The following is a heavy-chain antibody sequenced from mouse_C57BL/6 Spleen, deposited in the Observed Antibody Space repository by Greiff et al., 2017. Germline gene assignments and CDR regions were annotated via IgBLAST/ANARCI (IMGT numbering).Heavy chain of an antibody. CDR3: TREGYSNYFDY. V-gene: IGHV1-15*01. D-gene: IGHD2-5*01. Sequence: QVQLQQSGAELVRPGASVTLSCKASGYTFTDYEMHWVKQTPVHGLEWIGAIDPETGGTAYNQKFKGKAILTADKSSSTAYMELRSLTSEDSAVYYWTREGYSNYFDYWGQGTTLTVSS. CDR1: GYTFTDYE. J-gene: IGHJ2*01. CDR2: IDPETGGT.